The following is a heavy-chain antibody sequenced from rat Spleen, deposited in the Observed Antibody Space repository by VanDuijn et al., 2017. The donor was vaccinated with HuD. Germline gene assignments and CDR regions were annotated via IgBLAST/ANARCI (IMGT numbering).Heavy chain of an antibody. J-gene: IGHJ2*01. V-gene: IGHV5-7*01. Sequence: EVQLVESGGGLVQPGRSLKLSCAASGFTFSDYYMAWVRRDPTKGLEWVATISYDGSSTYYRDSVKGRCTISRDNAKSTLYLQMDSLRSEDPATYYCARHEATRTPFDYWGQGVMVTVSS. D-gene: IGHD1-4*01. CDR2: ISYDGSST. CDR1: GFTFSDYY. CDR3: ARHEATRTPFDY.